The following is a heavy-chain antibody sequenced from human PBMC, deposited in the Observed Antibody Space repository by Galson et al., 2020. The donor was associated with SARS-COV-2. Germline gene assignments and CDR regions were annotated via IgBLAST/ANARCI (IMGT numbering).Heavy chain of an antibody. CDR1: GGSISSYY. CDR3: ARHSVRSITIFGVVTTDWYFDL. D-gene: IGHD3-3*01. Sequence: SETLSLTCTVSGGSISSYYWSWIRQPPGKGLEWIGYIYHSGSTNYNPSLKSRVTISVDTSKNQFSLKLSSVTAADTAVYYCARHSVRSITIFGVVTTDWYFDLWGRGTLVTVSS. V-gene: IGHV4-59*08. J-gene: IGHJ2*01. CDR2: IYHSGST.